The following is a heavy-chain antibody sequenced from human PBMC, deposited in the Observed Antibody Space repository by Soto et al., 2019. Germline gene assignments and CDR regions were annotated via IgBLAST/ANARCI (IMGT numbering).Heavy chain of an antibody. CDR3: ARASGYPPDYYYYMDV. CDR2: ISISSSYI. D-gene: IGHD3-3*01. J-gene: IGHJ6*03. Sequence: GGSLRLSCAAPGFTFSSYSMNWVRQAPGKGLEWVSSISISSSYIYYADSVKGRFTISRDNAKNSLYLQMNSLRAEDTAVYYCARASGYPPDYYYYMDVWGKGTTVTVSS. CDR1: GFTFSSYS. V-gene: IGHV3-21*01.